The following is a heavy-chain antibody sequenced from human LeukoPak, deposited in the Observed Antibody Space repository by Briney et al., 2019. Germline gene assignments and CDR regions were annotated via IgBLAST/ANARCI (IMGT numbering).Heavy chain of an antibody. CDR1: GFTVSSNY. D-gene: IGHD6-25*01. Sequence: GGSLRLSCAASGFTVSSNYMSWIRQAPGKGLEWVSVIYSGGSTYYADSVKGRFTISRDNSKNTLCLQMNSLRAEDTAVYYCARGPARAAFDYWGQGTLVTVSS. CDR2: IYSGGST. CDR3: ARGPARAAFDY. J-gene: IGHJ4*02. V-gene: IGHV3-53*01.